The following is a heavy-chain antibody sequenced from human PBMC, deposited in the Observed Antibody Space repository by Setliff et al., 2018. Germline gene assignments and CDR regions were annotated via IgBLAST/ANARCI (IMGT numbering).Heavy chain of an antibody. Sequence: PSETLSLTCTVSGGSISSGSYYWTWIRQPAGKGLEWIGHFYTSGSTYYNPSLKSRVTISVDTSQNQFSLKLSSVTAADTAAYYCASHPRVTIFGVVAFDYWGQGILVTVSS. CDR3: ASHPRVTIFGVVAFDY. D-gene: IGHD3-3*01. CDR1: GGSISSGSYY. CDR2: FYTSGST. V-gene: IGHV4-61*09. J-gene: IGHJ4*02.